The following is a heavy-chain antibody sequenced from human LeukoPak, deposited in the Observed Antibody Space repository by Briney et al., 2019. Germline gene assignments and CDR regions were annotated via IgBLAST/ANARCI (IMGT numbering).Heavy chain of an antibody. CDR3: AKDSVLDY. D-gene: IGHD2-8*02. CDR2: ISSTGSTI. J-gene: IGHJ4*02. Sequence: GGSLRLSCAASGFSLGDYEMNWVRQAPVKGLEWVSYISSTGSTIYYADSVKGRFTISRDNAKQSLFLQMNSLRDEDTAVYYCAKDSVLDYWGQGTLVTVSS. V-gene: IGHV3-48*03. CDR1: GFSLGDYE.